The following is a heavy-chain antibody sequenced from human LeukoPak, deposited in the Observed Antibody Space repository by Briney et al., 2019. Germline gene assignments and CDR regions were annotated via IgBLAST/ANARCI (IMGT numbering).Heavy chain of an antibody. V-gene: IGHV3-11*01. CDR1: GFTFSDYY. J-gene: IGHJ3*02. Sequence: NPGGSLRLSCAASGFTFSDYYMSWIRQAPGKGLEWVSYISSSGSTTYYADSVKGRFTISRDNSKNTLYLQMNSLRAEDTAVYYCAKGGPVRSGSDIWGQGTMVTVSS. CDR3: AKGGPVRSGSDI. D-gene: IGHD3-10*01. CDR2: ISSSGSTT.